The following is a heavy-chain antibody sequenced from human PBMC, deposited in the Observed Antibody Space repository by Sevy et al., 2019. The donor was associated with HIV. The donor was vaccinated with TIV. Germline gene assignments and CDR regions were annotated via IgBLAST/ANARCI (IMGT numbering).Heavy chain of an antibody. V-gene: IGHV3-7*01. CDR3: ARDSPGYGGYSY. CDR1: RFTFKTYW. Sequence: GESLKISCAASRFTFKTYWMSWVRQAPGKGLEWVGNIKEDGSAKYYADSVRGRFTISRDNAKNSLYLQMSSLRVEDTAAYYCARDSPGYGGYSYWGQGTLVTVSS. D-gene: IGHD1-26*01. J-gene: IGHJ4*01. CDR2: IKEDGSAK.